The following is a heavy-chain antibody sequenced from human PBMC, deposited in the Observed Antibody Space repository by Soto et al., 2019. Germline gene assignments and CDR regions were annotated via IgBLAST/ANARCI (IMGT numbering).Heavy chain of an antibody. Sequence: KPSETLSLTCTVSGDSTSTFYWSWIRQPPGKGLEWIGYIYYTGSTNYNPSLKSRVTISVDTSKNQFSLKLSSVTAADTAVYYCASGVAYYYDSSGYYPTGSLDYWGQGTLVTVSS. CDR3: ASGVAYYYDSSGYYPTGSLDY. D-gene: IGHD3-22*01. V-gene: IGHV4-59*01. J-gene: IGHJ4*02. CDR2: IYYTGST. CDR1: GDSTSTFY.